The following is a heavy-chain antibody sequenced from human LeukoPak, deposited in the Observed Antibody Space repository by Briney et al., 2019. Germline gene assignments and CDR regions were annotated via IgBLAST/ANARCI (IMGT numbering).Heavy chain of an antibody. D-gene: IGHD3-3*01. CDR3: ARGPVLRFLEWPLGDA. CDR2: INFNTGNP. J-gene: IGHJ3*01. CDR1: GYTFSNYA. Sequence: GTSVKVSCKASGYTFSNYAMNWVRQAPGQGLEWMGWINFNTGNPAYAQGFTGRFVFSFDTSVSTAYLQISSLKAEDTAVYYCARGPVLRFLEWPLGDAWGQGTMVTVSS. V-gene: IGHV7-4-1*02.